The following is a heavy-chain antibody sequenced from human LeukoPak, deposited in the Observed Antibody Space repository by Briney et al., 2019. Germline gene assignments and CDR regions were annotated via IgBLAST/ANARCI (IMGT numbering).Heavy chain of an antibody. J-gene: IGHJ6*02. CDR2: IWYDGSNK. D-gene: IGHD1-26*01. CDR1: GFTFSSYG. Sequence: AGGSLRLSCAASGFTFSSYGMHWVRQAPGKGLEWVAVIWYDGSNKYYADSVKGRFTISRDNSKNTLYLQMNSLRAEDTAVYYCATLGATDGMDVWGQGTTVTVSS. CDR3: ATLGATDGMDV. V-gene: IGHV3-33*01.